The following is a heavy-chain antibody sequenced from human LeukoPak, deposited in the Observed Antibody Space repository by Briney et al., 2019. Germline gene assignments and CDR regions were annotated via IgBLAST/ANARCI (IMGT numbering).Heavy chain of an antibody. CDR3: AKDIAAGGSYYYYYGMDV. Sequence: PGGSLRLSCAASGFTFDDYAMHWVRQAPGKGLEWVSGISWNSGSIGYADSVKGRFTISRDNAKNSLYLQMNSLRAEDTALYYCAKDIAAGGSYYYYYGMDVWDQGTTVTVSS. V-gene: IGHV3-9*01. J-gene: IGHJ6*02. CDR2: ISWNSGSI. D-gene: IGHD1-26*01. CDR1: GFTFDDYA.